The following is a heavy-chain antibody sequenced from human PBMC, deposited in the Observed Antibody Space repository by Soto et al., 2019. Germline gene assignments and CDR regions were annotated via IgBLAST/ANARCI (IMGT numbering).Heavy chain of an antibody. CDR3: ARVRVVNWFDP. Sequence: PGGSLRLSCAASGFTVSSNYMSWVRQAPGKGLEWVSVIYSGGSTYYADSVKGRFTISRDNSKNTLYLQMNSLRAEDTAVYYCARVRVVNWFDPWGQGTLVTVSS. CDR1: GFTVSSNY. V-gene: IGHV3-53*01. J-gene: IGHJ5*02. CDR2: IYSGGST.